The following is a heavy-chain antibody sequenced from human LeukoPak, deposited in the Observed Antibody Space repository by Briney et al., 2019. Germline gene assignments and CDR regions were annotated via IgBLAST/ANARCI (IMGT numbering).Heavy chain of an antibody. CDR2: ISPNSGAT. J-gene: IGHJ4*02. D-gene: IGHD5-12*01. CDR1: GYTFTGYY. Sequence: GASLKVSCKASGYTFTGYYMHWLRQAPGQGLEWMGWISPNSGATNSAQKFQGRVTMTRDTSISTAYMKLSRLRSDDTAVYYCAPTGRVVATIREYYFDYWGQGTLVTVSS. CDR3: APTGRVVATIREYYFDY. V-gene: IGHV1-2*02.